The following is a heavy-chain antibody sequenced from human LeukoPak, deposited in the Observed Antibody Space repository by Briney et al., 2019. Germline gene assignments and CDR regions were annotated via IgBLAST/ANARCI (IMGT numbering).Heavy chain of an antibody. V-gene: IGHV4-61*02. CDR1: GGSISSGSYY. J-gene: IGHJ6*03. Sequence: SETLSLTCTVSGGSISSGSYYWSWIRQPAGKGLEWIGRIYTSGITNYNPSLKSRVTMPVDTSTNQFSLKLSSVTAADTAVYYCARDYYDSSGYYYSYYYMDVWGKGTTVTISS. CDR2: IYTSGIT. D-gene: IGHD3-22*01. CDR3: ARDYYDSSGYYYSYYYMDV.